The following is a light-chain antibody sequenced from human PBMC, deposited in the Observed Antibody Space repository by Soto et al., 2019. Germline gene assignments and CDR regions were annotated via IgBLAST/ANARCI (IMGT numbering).Light chain of an antibody. J-gene: IGKJ2*01. V-gene: IGKV3-20*01. CDR3: QQYGDSPPYA. CDR2: GAS. CDR1: QSVGSNY. Sequence: EIVLTQSPGTLSLSPGERATLSCRASQSVGSNYLAWYQQKPGQAPRLLIYGASSRATGIPDRFSGSGSGTDFTLAINRLEPEDFAIYYCQQYGDSPPYAFGQGTKLEIK.